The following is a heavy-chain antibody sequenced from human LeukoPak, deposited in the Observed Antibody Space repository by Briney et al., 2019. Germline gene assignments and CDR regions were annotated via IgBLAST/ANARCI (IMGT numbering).Heavy chain of an antibody. CDR3: ARDYYYDSSGYPGY. D-gene: IGHD3-22*01. J-gene: IGHJ4*02. V-gene: IGHV3-11*01. Sequence: GGALRVSSAASGFTFSDYYMSWIRQGQGKGLEWVSYISSSGSTIYYADSVKGRFTISRDNTKNSLYLQMNSLRAEDTAVYYCARDYYYDSSGYPGYWGQGTLVTASS. CDR1: GFTFSDYY. CDR2: ISSSGSTI.